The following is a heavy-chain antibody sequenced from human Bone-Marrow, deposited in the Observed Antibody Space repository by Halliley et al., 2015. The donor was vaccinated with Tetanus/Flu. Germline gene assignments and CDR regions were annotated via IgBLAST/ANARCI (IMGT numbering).Heavy chain of an antibody. V-gene: IGHV3-23*01. D-gene: IGHD3-9*01. CDR2: FGGGYSIK. J-gene: IGHJ3*02. CDR3: GKHRTDDMAGRAFDI. Sequence: SFGGGYSIKYYPDPVKGGFPIPRDDSKSTLFLQMSSLRAEDTAVYYCGKHRTDDMAGRAFDIWGQGTMVTVSS.